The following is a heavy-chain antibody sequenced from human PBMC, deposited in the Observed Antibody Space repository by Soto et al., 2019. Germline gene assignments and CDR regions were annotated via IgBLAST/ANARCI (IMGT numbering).Heavy chain of an antibody. D-gene: IGHD3-10*01. V-gene: IGHV1-69*13. Sequence: GASVKVSCKASGGPYNSFAISWVRQAPGQGLEWIGGIIPVFGTATYAQKFKGRVTITAEESTSTAYMELSSLTSEDTAVYYCARFLGGAGSYYDGQNYKYYNGMDVWGQGTTVTVSS. CDR3: ARFLGGAGSYYDGQNYKYYNGMDV. CDR1: GGPYNSFA. J-gene: IGHJ6*02. CDR2: IIPVFGTA.